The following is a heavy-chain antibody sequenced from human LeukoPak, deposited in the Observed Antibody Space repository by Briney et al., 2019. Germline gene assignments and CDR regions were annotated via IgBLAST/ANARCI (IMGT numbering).Heavy chain of an antibody. J-gene: IGHJ6*04. V-gene: IGHV3-49*04. CDR3: AELGITMIGGV. CDR2: IRSKAYGGTT. CDR1: GFTFGDYA. D-gene: IGHD3-10*02. Sequence: GGSLRLSCTASGFTFGDYAMSWVRQAPGKGLEWVGFIRSKAYGGTTEYAASVKGRFTISRDNAKNSLYLQMNSLRAEDTAVYYCAELGITMIGGVWGKGTTVTISS.